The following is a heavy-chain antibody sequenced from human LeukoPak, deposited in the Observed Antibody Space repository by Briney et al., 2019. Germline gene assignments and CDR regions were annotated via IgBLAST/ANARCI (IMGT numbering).Heavy chain of an antibody. CDR2: ISSSGSTI. Sequence: GGSLRLSCAASGFTFSSYEMNWVRQAPGKGLEWVSYISSSGSTIYYADSVKGRFTISRDNAKNSLYLQMNSLRAEDTAVYYCAREASDDIVVVPAFDYWGQGTLVTVSS. J-gene: IGHJ4*02. V-gene: IGHV3-48*03. D-gene: IGHD2-2*01. CDR1: GFTFSSYE. CDR3: AREASDDIVVVPAFDY.